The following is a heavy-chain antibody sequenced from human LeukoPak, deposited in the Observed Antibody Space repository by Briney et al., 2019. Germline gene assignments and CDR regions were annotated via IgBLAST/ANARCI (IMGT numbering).Heavy chain of an antibody. CDR3: GGDGGGDIVVAFAFDI. CDR2: INQDGSEK. CDR1: GFTFSNYW. J-gene: IGHJ3*02. Sequence: GGSLRLSCAASGFTFSNYWMSWVRQAPGKGLEWVAHINQDGSEKYYVDSVKGRFTISRGNAKKSLYLQMNSLRAEDKAVYYCGGDGGGDIVVAFAFDIWGQGTMVTVSS. D-gene: IGHD2-15*01. V-gene: IGHV3-7*05.